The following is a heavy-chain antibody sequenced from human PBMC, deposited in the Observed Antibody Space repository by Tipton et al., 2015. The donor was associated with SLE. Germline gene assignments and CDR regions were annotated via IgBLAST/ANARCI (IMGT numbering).Heavy chain of an antibody. CDR1: GGTFSSYA. CDR3: ATYRCSSTSCYTGAFDI. D-gene: IGHD2-2*02. V-gene: IGHV1-69*05. J-gene: IGHJ3*02. CDR2: IIPIFGTA. Sequence: QLVQSGAEVKKPGASVKVSCKASGGTFSSYAISWVRQAPGQGLEWMGGIIPIFGTANYAQKFQGRVTITTDESTSTAYMELSSLRSEDTAVYYCATYRCSSTSCYTGAFDIWGQGTVVTVSS.